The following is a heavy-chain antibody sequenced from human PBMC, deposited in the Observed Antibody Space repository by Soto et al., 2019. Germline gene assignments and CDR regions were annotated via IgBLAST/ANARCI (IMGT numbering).Heavy chain of an antibody. D-gene: IGHD6-13*01. CDR3: AREEGIAAAGTYNWFDP. CDR2: IYYSGST. Sequence: SETLSLTCTVSGGSISSGGYYWSWIRQHPGKGLEWIGYIYYSGSTYYNPSLKSRVTISVDTSKNQFSLKLSSVTAADTAVYYCAREEGIAAAGTYNWFDPWGQGTLVTVSS. J-gene: IGHJ5*02. V-gene: IGHV4-31*03. CDR1: GGSISSGGYY.